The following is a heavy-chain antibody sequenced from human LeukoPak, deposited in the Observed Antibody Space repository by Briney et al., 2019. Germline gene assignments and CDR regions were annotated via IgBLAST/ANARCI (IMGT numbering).Heavy chain of an antibody. J-gene: IGHJ4*02. CDR2: IGPYNGHT. D-gene: IGHD6-13*01. CDR1: GYTFTSYG. V-gene: IGHV1-18*01. CDR3: ARLGTFVSNSCFDY. Sequence: ASVKVSCKASGYTFTSYGISWVRQAPGQGLEWMGWIGPYNGHTNYAQKLQGRVTMTTDTSTSTTYMELRSLRFDDTALYYCARLGTFVSNSCFDYWGQGTLVTVSS.